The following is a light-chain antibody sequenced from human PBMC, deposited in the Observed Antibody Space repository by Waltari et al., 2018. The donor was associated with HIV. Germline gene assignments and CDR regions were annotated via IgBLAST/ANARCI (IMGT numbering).Light chain of an antibody. CDR2: EDY. Sequence: SYELTQPPSVSVSPGQTANITCSGNKLGDKYARWYQQKSGQSPVLVIHEDYKRPSGIPERFSGSNTGDTATLTISGTQAVDEADYYCQAWDNSIAVFGRGTKLTIL. CDR3: QAWDNSIAV. CDR1: KLGDKY. J-gene: IGLJ2*01. V-gene: IGLV3-1*01.